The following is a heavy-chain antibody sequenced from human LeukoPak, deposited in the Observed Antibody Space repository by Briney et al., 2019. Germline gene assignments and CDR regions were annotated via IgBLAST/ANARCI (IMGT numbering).Heavy chain of an antibody. D-gene: IGHD4-17*01. CDR1: GRSFSGYY. J-gene: IGHJ4*02. Sequence: SETLSLTCAVYGRSFSGYYWSWIRQPPGKGLEWIGEINHSGSTNYNPSLKSRVTISVDTSKNQFSLKLSSVTAADTAVYYCPRLRLDDYGDPFDYWGQGTLVTVSS. CDR2: INHSGST. V-gene: IGHV4-34*01. CDR3: PRLRLDDYGDPFDY.